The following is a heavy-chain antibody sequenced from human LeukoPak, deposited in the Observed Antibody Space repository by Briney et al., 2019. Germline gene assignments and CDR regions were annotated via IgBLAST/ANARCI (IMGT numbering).Heavy chain of an antibody. J-gene: IGHJ4*02. CDR2: IWYDGSNE. CDR3: ARDKDYDFWSGYGLDY. Sequence: GGSLRLSCAASGLSFTIYAMHWVRQAPGKGLEWVSVIWYDGSNEYYADSVKGRFTISRDNSKNTLYLQMNSLRAEDTAVYYCARDKDYDFWSGYGLDYWGQGTLVTVSS. D-gene: IGHD3-3*01. V-gene: IGHV3-33*01. CDR1: GLSFTIYA.